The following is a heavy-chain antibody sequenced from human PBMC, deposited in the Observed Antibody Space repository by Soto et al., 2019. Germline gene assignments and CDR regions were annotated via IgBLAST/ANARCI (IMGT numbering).Heavy chain of an antibody. Sequence: GGSLRLSCAASGFSFSSYWMHWVRQAPGKGLVWVSRINNDGSSTSYADSVKGRFTISRDNADNTLYLQMNSLRAEDTAVYYCARDLHYYDTTGYKYWGQGTLVTVSS. J-gene: IGHJ4*02. D-gene: IGHD3-22*01. CDR3: ARDLHYYDTTGYKY. CDR1: GFSFSSYW. V-gene: IGHV3-74*01. CDR2: INNDGSST.